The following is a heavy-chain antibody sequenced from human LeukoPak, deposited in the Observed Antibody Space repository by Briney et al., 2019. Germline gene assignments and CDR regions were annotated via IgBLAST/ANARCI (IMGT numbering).Heavy chain of an antibody. V-gene: IGHV4-59*11. Sequence: PSETLSLTCTVSGASINDHYWSWIRQSPGRELEWLGHIFYTGSTNYNPSLKSRVTMSVDTSKTHFSLKLSSVTAADTAVYYSARGKNWNFALAWFDPWGQGTLVTVSS. CDR3: ARGKNWNFALAWFDP. D-gene: IGHD1-7*01. CDR2: IFYTGST. CDR1: GASINDHY. J-gene: IGHJ5*02.